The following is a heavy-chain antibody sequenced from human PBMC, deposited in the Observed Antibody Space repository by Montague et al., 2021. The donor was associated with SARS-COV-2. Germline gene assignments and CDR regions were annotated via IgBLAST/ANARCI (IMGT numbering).Heavy chain of an antibody. CDR2: INHSGST. CDR1: GGSFSGYY. CDR3: ARGSTVTHY. V-gene: IGHV4-34*01. Sequence: SETLSLTCAVYGGSFSGYYWSWIRQPPGKGLEWIGEINHSGSTNYNPSLKSRITISVDTSKNQFSLKLSSVTAADTAVYYCARGSTVTHYWGQGTLVTVSS. D-gene: IGHD4-17*01. J-gene: IGHJ4*02.